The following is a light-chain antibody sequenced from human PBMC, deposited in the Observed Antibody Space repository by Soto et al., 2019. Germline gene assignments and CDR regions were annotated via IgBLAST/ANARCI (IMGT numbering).Light chain of an antibody. CDR2: SVS. J-gene: IGLJ1*01. V-gene: IGLV2-14*03. CDR1: SSDIGAYDH. Sequence: QSALTQPASVSGSPGQSITISCSGTSSDIGAYDHVAWFQQFPGKTPKLMIYSVSNRPSGVSYRFSGSKSGNTASLTISGLQAEDEADYYCSSYTSSSSGVFGTGTKLTVL. CDR3: SSYTSSSSGV.